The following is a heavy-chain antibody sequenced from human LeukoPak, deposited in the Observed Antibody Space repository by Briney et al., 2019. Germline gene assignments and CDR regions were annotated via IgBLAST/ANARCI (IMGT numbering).Heavy chain of an antibody. V-gene: IGHV5-10-1*01. CDR2: IDPSDSYT. D-gene: IGHD2-15*01. J-gene: IGHJ5*02. CDR1: GYSFTSYW. CDR3: ARHRYCSGGSCYRDWFDP. Sequence: GESLRISCKGSGYSFTSYWISWVRQMPGKCLEWMGRIDPSDSYTNYSPSFQGHVTISADKSISTAYLQWSSLKASDTAMYYCARHRYCSGGSCYRDWFDPWGQGTLVTVSS.